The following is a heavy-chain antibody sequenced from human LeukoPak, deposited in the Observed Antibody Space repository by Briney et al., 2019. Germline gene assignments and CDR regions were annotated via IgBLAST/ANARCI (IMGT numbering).Heavy chain of an antibody. CDR3: ARDTEMATINDY. CDR2: LNPNSGGT. V-gene: IGHV1-2*02. D-gene: IGHD5-24*01. J-gene: IGHJ4*02. Sequence: ASVKVSCKASGYTFTGYYMHWVRQAPGQGLEWMGWLNPNSGGTNYAQKFQGRVTMTRDTSTSTAYMELSRLRSDDTAVYYCARDTEMATINDYWGQGTLVTVSS. CDR1: GYTFTGYY.